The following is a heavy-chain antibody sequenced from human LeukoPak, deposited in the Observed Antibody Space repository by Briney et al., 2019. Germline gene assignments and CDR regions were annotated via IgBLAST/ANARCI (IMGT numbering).Heavy chain of an antibody. J-gene: IGHJ4*02. CDR2: ISDSGST. CDR1: GGSISSYY. Sequence: SETLSLTCTVSGGSISSYYWSWLRQPPGKGLEWIAFISDSGSTYYNPSLKSRVTISLETSKKQFSLKLNSVTAADTAAYYCARDFGPSRGFDYWGQGTLVTVSP. D-gene: IGHD3-10*01. V-gene: IGHV4-59*01. CDR3: ARDFGPSRGFDY.